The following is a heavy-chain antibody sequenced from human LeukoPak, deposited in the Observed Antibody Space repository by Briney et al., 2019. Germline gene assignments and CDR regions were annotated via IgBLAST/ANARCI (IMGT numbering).Heavy chain of an antibody. CDR1: GFTVSSNY. Sequence: GGSLRLSCAASGFTVSSNYMSWVRQAPGKGLEWVSVIYSGGSTYYADSVKGRFTISRDNAKNSLYLQMNSLRAEDTAVYYCARDPTQWLRYGHFDYWGQGTLVAVSS. V-gene: IGHV3-53*01. D-gene: IGHD5-12*01. J-gene: IGHJ4*02. CDR2: IYSGGST. CDR3: ARDPTQWLRYGHFDY.